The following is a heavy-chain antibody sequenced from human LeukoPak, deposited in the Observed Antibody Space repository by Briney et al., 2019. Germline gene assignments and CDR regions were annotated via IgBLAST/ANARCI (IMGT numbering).Heavy chain of an antibody. V-gene: IGHV5-10-1*01. CDR1: GYSFTSYW. D-gene: IGHD3-10*02. CDR2: LDPSDSYT. CDR3: AGHAKFGELLSMDV. J-gene: IGHJ6*04. Sequence: GESLRISCKGSGYSFTSYWISRVRQMPGKGLEWMGRLDPSDSYTNYSPSFQGHVTISADKSISTAYLQWSSLKASDTAMYYCAGHAKFGELLSMDVWGKGTTVTVSS.